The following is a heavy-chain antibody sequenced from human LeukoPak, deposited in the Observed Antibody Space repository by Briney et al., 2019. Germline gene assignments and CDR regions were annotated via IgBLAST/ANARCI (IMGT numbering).Heavy chain of an antibody. J-gene: IGHJ4*02. D-gene: IGHD5-18*01. CDR1: GGSLSSHY. V-gene: IGHV4-59*08. CDR3: ARHTDTAMVDYYFDY. Sequence: SETLSLTCTVSGGSLSSHYWSWIRQPPGKGLEWIGYIYYSGSTNYNPSLKSRVTISVDTSKNQFSLKLSSVTAADTAVYYCARHTDTAMVDYYFDYWGQGTLVTVSS. CDR2: IYYSGST.